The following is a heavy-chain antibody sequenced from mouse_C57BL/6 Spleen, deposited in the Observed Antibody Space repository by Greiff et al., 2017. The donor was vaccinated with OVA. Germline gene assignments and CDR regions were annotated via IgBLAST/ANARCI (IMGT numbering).Heavy chain of an antibody. CDR1: GFTFSDYG. J-gene: IGHJ4*01. CDR2: ISSGSSTI. V-gene: IGHV5-17*01. Sequence: EVKLMESGGGLVKPGGSLKLSCAASGFTFSDYGMHWVRQAPEKGLEWVAYISSGSSTIYYADTVKGRFTISRDNAKNTLFLQMTSLRSEDTAMYYCARNDYGGYAMDYWGQGTSVTVSS. CDR3: ARNDYGGYAMDY. D-gene: IGHD2-4*01.